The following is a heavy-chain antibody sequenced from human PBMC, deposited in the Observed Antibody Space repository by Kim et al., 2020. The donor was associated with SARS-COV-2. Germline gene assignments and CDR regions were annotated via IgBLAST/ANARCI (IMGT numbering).Heavy chain of an antibody. V-gene: IGHV4-31*03. D-gene: IGHD3-3*01. CDR2: IYYSGST. CDR3: ARAAGLITIFGVVILHFAL. CDR1: GGSISSGGYY. Sequence: SETLSLTCTVSGGSISSGGYYWSWIRQHPGKGLEWIGYIYYSGSTYYNPSLKSRVTISVDTSKNQFSLKLSSVTAADTAVYYCARAAGLITIFGVVILHFALWARGTLVPVSS. J-gene: IGHJ2*01.